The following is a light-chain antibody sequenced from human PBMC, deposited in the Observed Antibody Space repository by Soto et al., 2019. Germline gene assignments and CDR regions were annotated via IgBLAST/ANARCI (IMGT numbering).Light chain of an antibody. CDR3: QSYDSSLSGSV. CDR2: RNT. Sequence: QSVLTQPPSVSGAPGQRVTLSCTWSSSNIGAGYDVHWYQQLPGTAPKLLIYRNTNRPSGVPDRFSGSKSGTSASLAITGVQAEDEADYYCQSYDSSLSGSVFGGGTKLTVL. CDR1: SSNIGAGYD. J-gene: IGLJ3*02. V-gene: IGLV1-40*01.